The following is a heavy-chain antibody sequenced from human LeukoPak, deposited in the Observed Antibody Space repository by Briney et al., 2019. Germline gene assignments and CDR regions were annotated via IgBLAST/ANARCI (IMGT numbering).Heavy chain of an antibody. CDR3: ARSEVGTMYLGDAFDI. Sequence: ASVKVSCKASGGTFSSYAISWVRQAPGQGLEWMGRIIPILGIANYAQKFQGRVTITADKSTSTVYMELYSLRSEDTAVYYCARSEVGTMYLGDAFDIWGQGTMVTVSS. J-gene: IGHJ3*02. CDR2: IIPILGIA. V-gene: IGHV1-69*04. CDR1: GGTFSSYA. D-gene: IGHD1-26*01.